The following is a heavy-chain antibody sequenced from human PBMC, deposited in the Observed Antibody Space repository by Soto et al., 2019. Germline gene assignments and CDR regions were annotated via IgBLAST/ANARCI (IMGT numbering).Heavy chain of an antibody. CDR2: IYYSGST. D-gene: IGHD6-19*01. CDR1: GGSISSSSYY. V-gene: IGHV4-39*01. CDR3: ARQGSGWLSYYYGMDV. J-gene: IGHJ6*02. Sequence: SETLSLTCTVSGGSISSSSYYWGWIRQPPGKGLEWIGSIYYSGSTYYNPSLKSRVTISVDTSKNQFSLKLSSVTAADTAVYYCARQGSGWLSYYYGMDVWGQGTTVTVSS.